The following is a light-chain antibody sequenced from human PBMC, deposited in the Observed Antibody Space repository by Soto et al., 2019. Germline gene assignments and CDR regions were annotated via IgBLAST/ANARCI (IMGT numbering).Light chain of an antibody. CDR1: QTITRD. CDR2: AAS. J-gene: IGKJ2*01. CDR3: QQSFSLPVS. Sequence: DIQMTQSPSSLSASVGDRVTITCRANQTITRDLTWYQQKPGTAPKLLIYAASSLQEGVPSRFRGSGSGTDFTLTISTLQSEDFAAYSCQQSFSLPVSFGQGTKLEIK. V-gene: IGKV1-39*01.